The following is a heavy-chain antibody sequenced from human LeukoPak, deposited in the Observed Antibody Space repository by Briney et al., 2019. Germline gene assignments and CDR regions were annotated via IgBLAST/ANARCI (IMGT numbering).Heavy chain of an antibody. J-gene: IGHJ3*02. CDR2: IIPISGTV. V-gene: IGHV1-69*13. Sequence: ASVKVSCKASGGTFSSYAISWVRQAPGQGLEWMGGIIPISGTVNYAQKFQGRVTITADESTSTAYMELSSLRSEDTAVYYCARENSGWYPPDAFDIWGQGTMVTVSS. CDR3: ARENSGWYPPDAFDI. CDR1: GGTFSSYA. D-gene: IGHD6-19*01.